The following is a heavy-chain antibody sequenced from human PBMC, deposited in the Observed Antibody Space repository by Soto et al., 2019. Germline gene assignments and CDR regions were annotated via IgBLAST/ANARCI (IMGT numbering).Heavy chain of an antibody. J-gene: IGHJ6*02. V-gene: IGHV3-53*01. D-gene: IGHD3-10*01. Sequence: GGSLRLSCAASGFTVSSNYMSWVRQAPGKGLEWVSVIYSGGSTYYADSVKGRFTISRDNSKNTLYLQMNSLRAEDTAVYYCARGGVYYYYGMDVWGQGTTVTVSS. CDR2: IYSGGST. CDR1: GFTVSSNY. CDR3: ARGGVYYYYGMDV.